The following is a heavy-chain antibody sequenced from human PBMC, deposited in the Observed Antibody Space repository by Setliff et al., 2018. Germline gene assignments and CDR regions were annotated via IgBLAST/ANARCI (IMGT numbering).Heavy chain of an antibody. CDR3: AKGRSGSCYSTMDV. J-gene: IGHJ6*02. D-gene: IGHD2-15*01. V-gene: IGHV3-23*01. CDR2: FCAISNST. Sequence: GGSLRLSCAASGFTFNTYAMNWVRQAPGKGLEWISGFCAISNSTYYADSVKGRFTISRDNSKNTLYLQINCLRAEDTALYFCAKGRSGSCYSTMDVWGQGTTVTVSS. CDR1: GFTFNTYA.